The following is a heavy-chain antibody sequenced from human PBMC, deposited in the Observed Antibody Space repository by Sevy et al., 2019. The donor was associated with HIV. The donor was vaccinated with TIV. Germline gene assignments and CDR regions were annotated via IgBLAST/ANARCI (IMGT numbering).Heavy chain of an antibody. Sequence: SETLSLTCTVSGGSISSGTYYWSWIRQPAGKGLEWIGSIYTSGITNYNPSLKRRVTTSLDTSKNQFSLNLRSVSAADTAVYYCARYYYGSGKYYFDYWGQGTLVTVSS. J-gene: IGHJ4*02. V-gene: IGHV4-61*02. CDR3: ARYYYGSGKYYFDY. D-gene: IGHD3-10*01. CDR2: IYTSGIT. CDR1: GGSISSGTYY.